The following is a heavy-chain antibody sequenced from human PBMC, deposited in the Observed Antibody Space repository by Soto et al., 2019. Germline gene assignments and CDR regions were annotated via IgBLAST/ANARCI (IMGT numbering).Heavy chain of an antibody. Sequence: EVQLVESGGGLVKPGGSLRLSCAASGFTFSSYSMNWVRQAPGKGLEWVSSISSSSSYIYYADSVKGRFTISRDNAKNSLYLQMNSLRAEDTAVYYCARDLNYDILTGPLGESAFDIWGQGTMVTVSS. CDR1: GFTFSSYS. CDR2: ISSSSSYI. D-gene: IGHD3-9*01. J-gene: IGHJ3*02. V-gene: IGHV3-21*01. CDR3: ARDLNYDILTGPLGESAFDI.